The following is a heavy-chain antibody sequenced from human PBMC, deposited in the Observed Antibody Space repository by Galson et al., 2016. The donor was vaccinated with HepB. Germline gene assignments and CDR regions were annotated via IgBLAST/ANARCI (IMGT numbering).Heavy chain of an antibody. D-gene: IGHD3-3*01. Sequence: SLRLSCAASGFTFSSYAMSWVRQAPGKGLEWVSAASGSGGSTYYADSVKGRFTISRDNSKNTLYLQMNSLRAEDTAVYYYAKQSSGVVNPYYFDCWSQGTLVTVSS. J-gene: IGHJ4*02. CDR2: ASGSGGST. CDR3: AKQSSGVVNPYYFDC. V-gene: IGHV3-23*01. CDR1: GFTFSSYA.